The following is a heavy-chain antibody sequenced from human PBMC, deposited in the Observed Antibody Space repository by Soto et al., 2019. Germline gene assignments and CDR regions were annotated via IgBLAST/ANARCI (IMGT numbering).Heavy chain of an antibody. CDR3: ARXFTVTTGGXXXXXGGFDY. D-gene: IGHD4-4*01. Sequence: QVQLVXSGAEVKKPGASVXVSCKASGYTFTXYGISWVXQXPXXXXXXXXXISAYNGNTNYAQKLQGRVTMTTDTSTSTAYMELRSLRSDDTAVYYCARXFTVTTGGXXXXXGGFDYWGQGTLVTVSS. CDR2: ISAYNGNT. J-gene: IGHJ4*02. V-gene: IGHV1-18*01. CDR1: GYTFTXYG.